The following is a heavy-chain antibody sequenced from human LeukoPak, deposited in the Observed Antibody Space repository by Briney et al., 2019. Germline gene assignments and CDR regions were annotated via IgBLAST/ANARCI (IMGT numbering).Heavy chain of an antibody. J-gene: IGHJ6*03. V-gene: IGHV4-59*01. D-gene: IGHD6-6*01. Sequence: SETLSLTCTVSGGSISNYYWSWIRQPPGKGLEWIGYIYNSGSTNYNPSLKSRVTISVDTSKNQFSLKLSSVTAADTAVYYCARERVIAARRYNYMDVWGKGTTVTVSS. CDR3: ARERVIAARRYNYMDV. CDR2: IYNSGST. CDR1: GGSISNYY.